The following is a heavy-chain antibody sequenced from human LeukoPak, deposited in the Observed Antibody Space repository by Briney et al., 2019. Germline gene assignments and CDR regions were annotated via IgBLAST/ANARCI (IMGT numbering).Heavy chain of an antibody. CDR3: AREVSYYDFWSGYSQGAFDI. D-gene: IGHD3-3*01. Sequence: QPGGSLRLSCAASGFTFSSYWMHWVRQAPGKGLVWVSRINTDGSSTSYADSVKGRFTISRDNAKNTLYLQMNSLRAEDTAVYYCAREVSYYDFWSGYSQGAFDIWGQGTMVTVSS. CDR2: INTDGSST. J-gene: IGHJ3*02. V-gene: IGHV3-74*01. CDR1: GFTFSSYW.